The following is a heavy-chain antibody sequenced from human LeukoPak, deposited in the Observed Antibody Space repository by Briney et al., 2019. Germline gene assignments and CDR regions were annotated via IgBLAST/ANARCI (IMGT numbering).Heavy chain of an antibody. CDR3: AKELSGGWPFDY. D-gene: IGHD6-19*01. CDR2: LSGSGGNT. V-gene: IGHV3-23*01. Sequence: GGSLRLSCAASGFTFSSYAMSWVRQAPGKGLEWVSGLSGSGGNTIYADSVKGRFTISRDNSKNTMFLQMNCLRAEDTAVYYCAKELSGGWPFDYWGQGALVTVSS. CDR1: GFTFSSYA. J-gene: IGHJ4*02.